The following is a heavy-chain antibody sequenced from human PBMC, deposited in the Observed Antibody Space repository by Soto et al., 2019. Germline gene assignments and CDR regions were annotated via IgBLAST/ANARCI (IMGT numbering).Heavy chain of an antibody. Sequence: ASVKVSCKASGHSFTDYHIHWVRQAPGQGLEWLGRINPKSGGTSTAQKFQGWVTMTRDRSISTVYMELTRLRSDDTAVYFCARGHSTDCSNGVCSFFYNHEMDVWGQGTTVTVSS. J-gene: IGHJ6*02. CDR1: GHSFTDYH. CDR3: ARGHSTDCSNGVCSFFYNHEMDV. CDR2: INPKSGGT. D-gene: IGHD2-8*01. V-gene: IGHV1-2*04.